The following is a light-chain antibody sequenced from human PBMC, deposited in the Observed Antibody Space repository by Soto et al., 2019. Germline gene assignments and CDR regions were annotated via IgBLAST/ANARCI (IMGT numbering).Light chain of an antibody. CDR3: QQYGSPPWT. CDR1: QSVSSSY. J-gene: IGKJ1*01. V-gene: IGKV3-20*01. Sequence: EIVLTQSPGTLSLSPGERATLSCRASQSVSSSYLAWYQQKPGQAPRLLIYGASSRATGIPDRFSGSGSGTDFTLTISRQEPEDFAVYYCQQYGSPPWTFGQGTKVDIK. CDR2: GAS.